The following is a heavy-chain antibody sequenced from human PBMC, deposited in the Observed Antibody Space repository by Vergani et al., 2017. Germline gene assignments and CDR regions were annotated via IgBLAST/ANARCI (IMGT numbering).Heavy chain of an antibody. CDR1: GFTFSSYS. D-gene: IGHD5-12*01. CDR2: ISSSSSTI. J-gene: IGHJ4*02. Sequence: EVQLVESGGGLVQPGGSLRLSCAASGFTFSSYSMNWVRQAPGKGLEWVSYISSSSSTIYYADSVKGRFTISRDNAKNSLYLQMNSLRAEDTAVYYCAGVRNSGYDFLKPFDYWGQGTLVTVSS. CDR3: AGVRNSGYDFLKPFDY. V-gene: IGHV3-48*01.